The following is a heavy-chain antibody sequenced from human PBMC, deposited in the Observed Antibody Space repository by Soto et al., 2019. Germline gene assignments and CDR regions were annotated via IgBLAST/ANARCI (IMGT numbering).Heavy chain of an antibody. CDR2: FHYSLNT. D-gene: IGHD3-16*01. CDR3: AKTKEGGFDP. CDR1: GDSITPNY. J-gene: IGHJ5*02. Sequence: SQTLSLTCTVAGDSITPNYWSRIRQSPGQGLEWIGYFHYSLNTDYNPSLKSRVIISVDTSKNQIFLKLTSVTAADTAMYYCAKTKEGGFDPWGQGILVTVSS. V-gene: IGHV4-59*01.